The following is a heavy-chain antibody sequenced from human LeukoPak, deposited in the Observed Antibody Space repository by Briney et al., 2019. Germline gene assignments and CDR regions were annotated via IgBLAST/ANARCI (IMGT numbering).Heavy chain of an antibody. CDR2: IYYSGNT. D-gene: IGHD3-22*01. CDR1: GGSISSSSYY. Sequence: KPSETLSLTCTVSGGSISSSSYYWGWIRQPPGKGLEWIGSIYYSGNTYYSPSLKSRVTISVDTSKNLFSLKLSSVTAADTAVYYCARQSKGIIVITDFQHWGQGTLVTVSS. V-gene: IGHV4-39*01. CDR3: ARQSKGIIVITDFQH. J-gene: IGHJ1*01.